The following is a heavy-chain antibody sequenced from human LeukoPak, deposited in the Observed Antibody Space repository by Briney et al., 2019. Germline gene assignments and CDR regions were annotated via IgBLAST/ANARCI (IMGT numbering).Heavy chain of an antibody. CDR3: ARGTYDFWSGYYSGAYYYYYYMDV. J-gene: IGHJ6*03. CDR2: MNPNSGNT. CDR1: GYTFTSYD. Sequence: GASVKVSCKASGYTFTSYDINWVRQATGQGLEWMGWMNPNSGNTGYAQKFQGRVTMIRNTSISTAYMELSSLRSEDTAVYYCARGTYDFWSGYYSGAYYYYYYMDVWGKGTTVTVSS. V-gene: IGHV1-8*01. D-gene: IGHD3-3*01.